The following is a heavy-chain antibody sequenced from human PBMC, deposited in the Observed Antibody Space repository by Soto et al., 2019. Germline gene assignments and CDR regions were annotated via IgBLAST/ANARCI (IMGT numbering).Heavy chain of an antibody. CDR3: ARQRVPLGGVISDVAY. Sequence: QLQLQESGPGLVKPSETLSLTCTVSGGSLSSSTYYWGWIRQPPGKGLEWVGSIYYSGSTYYHPSRQGPVTMPVDTSKNHCPIKLRSVNAPDPAVNYRARQRVPLGGVISDVAYWGKGTRVTVS. V-gene: IGHV4-39*01. CDR1: GGSLSSSTYY. J-gene: IGHJ4*02. CDR2: IYYSGST. D-gene: IGHD3-10*01.